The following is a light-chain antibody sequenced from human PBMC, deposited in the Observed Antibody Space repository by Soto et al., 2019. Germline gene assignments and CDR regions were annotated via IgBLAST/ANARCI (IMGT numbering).Light chain of an antibody. Sequence: QSVLTQPPSVPGAPGQRVTISCTGSSSNIGAGYDVHWYQQLPGTAPKLLIYGNSNRPSGVPDRFSGSKSGTSASLAITGLQAEDEADYYCQSYDSSSVVFGGGTKLTVL. CDR1: SSNIGAGYD. J-gene: IGLJ2*01. CDR2: GNS. CDR3: QSYDSSSVV. V-gene: IGLV1-40*01.